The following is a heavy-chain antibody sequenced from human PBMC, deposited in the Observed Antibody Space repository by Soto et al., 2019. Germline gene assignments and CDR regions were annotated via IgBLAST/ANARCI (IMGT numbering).Heavy chain of an antibody. CDR3: AKDHRQQLVPRGCFDY. CDR2: ISGSGGST. J-gene: IGHJ4*02. CDR1: GFTFSSYA. Sequence: GGSLRLSCAASGFTFSSYAMSWVRQAPGKGLEWVSAISGSGGSTYYADSVKGRFTTSRDNSKNTLYLQMNSLRAEDTAVYYCAKDHRQQLVPRGCFDYWGQGTLVTVSS. V-gene: IGHV3-23*01. D-gene: IGHD6-13*01.